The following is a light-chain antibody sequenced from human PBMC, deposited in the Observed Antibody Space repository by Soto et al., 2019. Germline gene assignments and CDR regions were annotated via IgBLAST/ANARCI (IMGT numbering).Light chain of an antibody. V-gene: IGKV3-15*01. CDR1: QSVSSN. Sequence: EIVMTQSPATLSVSPGERATLSCRASQSVSSNLSWYQQKPGQAPRLLIYGASTRATVIPARFSGSGSGTEFTLTISILQSEDFAVYYCQQYNNWPTWTFGQGTKVDIK. CDR2: GAS. J-gene: IGKJ1*01. CDR3: QQYNNWPTWT.